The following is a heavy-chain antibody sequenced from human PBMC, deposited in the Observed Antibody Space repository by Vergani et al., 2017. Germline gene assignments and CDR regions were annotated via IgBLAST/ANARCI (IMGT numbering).Heavy chain of an antibody. CDR2: ISSSSSYT. J-gene: IGHJ6*02. V-gene: IGHV3-21*05. Sequence: EVQLVESGGGLVKPGGSLRLSCAASGFTFSSYSMNWVRQAPGKGLEWVSYISSSSSYTNYADSVKGRFTISRDNAKNSLYLQMNSLRAEDTAVYYCARVFSSSWYVSYYYGMDVWGQGTTVTVSS. CDR3: ARVFSSSWYVSYYYGMDV. CDR1: GFTFSSYS. D-gene: IGHD6-13*01.